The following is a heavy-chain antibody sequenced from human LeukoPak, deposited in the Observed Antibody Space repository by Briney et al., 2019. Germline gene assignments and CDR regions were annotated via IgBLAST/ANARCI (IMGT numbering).Heavy chain of an antibody. CDR1: GFTFSSYW. D-gene: IGHD5-12*01. CDR2: IKQDGSEK. J-gene: IGHJ4*02. Sequence: PGGSLRLSCAASGFTFSSYWMSWVRQAPGKGPEWVANIKQDGSEKYYVDSVKGRFTISRDNAKNSLYLQMNSLRAEDTAVYYCARDSQGDDYFLVSTYWGQGTLVTVSS. CDR3: ARDSQGDDYFLVSTY. V-gene: IGHV3-7*01.